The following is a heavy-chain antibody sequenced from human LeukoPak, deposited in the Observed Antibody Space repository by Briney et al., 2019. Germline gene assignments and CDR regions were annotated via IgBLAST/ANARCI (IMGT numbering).Heavy chain of an antibody. J-gene: IGHJ3*02. CDR2: IYYSGST. CDR1: GGSISSYY. Sequence: SETLSLTCTVSGGSISSYYWSWIRQPPGKGLEWIGYIYYSGSTNYNPSLKSRVTISVDTSKNQFSLKLSSVTAADTAVYYCARDYSSSWYGLGAFDIWGQGTMVTVSS. D-gene: IGHD6-13*01. CDR3: ARDYSSSWYGLGAFDI. V-gene: IGHV4-59*12.